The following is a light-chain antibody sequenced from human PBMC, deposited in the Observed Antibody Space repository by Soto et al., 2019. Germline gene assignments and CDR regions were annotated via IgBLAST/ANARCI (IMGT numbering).Light chain of an antibody. Sequence: QSALTQPPSASGSPGQSVTISCTGTSSDVGGYNYVSWFQQHPGKAPKLIIHEVNQRPSGVPDRFSGSNSGNTASLTVSGLQAEDEGTYYCSSYGGYNNVVFGTGTKVTVL. J-gene: IGLJ1*01. V-gene: IGLV2-8*01. CDR1: SSDVGGYNY. CDR3: SSYGGYNNVV. CDR2: EVN.